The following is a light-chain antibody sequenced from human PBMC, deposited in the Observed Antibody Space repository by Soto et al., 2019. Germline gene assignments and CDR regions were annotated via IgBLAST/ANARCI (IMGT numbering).Light chain of an antibody. V-gene: IGKV1-39*01. CDR2: AAS. CDR1: QSISTY. CDR3: QQSYRTPIT. Sequence: DIQLTQSPSPLSASVGYRVAITCLAGQSISTYLNWYQQKPGKAPKVLIYAASNLQSGVPPRFSGSGSGTDFTLTISSLQPEDVATYFCQQSYRTPITFGQGTGLEIK. J-gene: IGKJ5*01.